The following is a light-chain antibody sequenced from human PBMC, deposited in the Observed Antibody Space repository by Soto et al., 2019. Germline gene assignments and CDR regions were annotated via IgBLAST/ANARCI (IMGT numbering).Light chain of an antibody. Sequence: QSVLTQPPSASETPGQRVTISCSGSSSNIGSNFVYWYQQFPGTAPKLLIYRNNQRPSGVPDRCSGSKSGTSASLAISGLPSEDEADYYCAAWDDSLSGWVFGGGTKLTVL. V-gene: IGLV1-47*01. CDR1: SSNIGSNF. J-gene: IGLJ3*02. CDR2: RNN. CDR3: AAWDDSLSGWV.